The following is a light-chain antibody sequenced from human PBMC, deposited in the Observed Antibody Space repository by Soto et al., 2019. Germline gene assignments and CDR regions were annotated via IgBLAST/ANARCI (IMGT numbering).Light chain of an antibody. J-gene: IGLJ2*01. Sequence: QSALTQPRSVSGSPGQSVTITCTGTSSDVGGYDYVSWCQQHPGKAPKLIIYDVTKRPSGVPDRFSGSKSGIMASLTISGLQAEDEADYYCSSYAGSYTWVFGGGTKVTVL. CDR3: SSYAGSYTWV. V-gene: IGLV2-11*01. CDR1: SSDVGGYDY. CDR2: DVT.